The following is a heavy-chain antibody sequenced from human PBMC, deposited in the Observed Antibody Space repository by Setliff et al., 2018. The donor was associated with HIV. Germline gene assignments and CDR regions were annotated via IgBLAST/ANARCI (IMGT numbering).Heavy chain of an antibody. J-gene: IGHJ4*02. CDR1: GDYISSGGYY. V-gene: IGHV4-31*03. Sequence: PSETLSLTCTVSGDYISSGGYYWSWIRQRPGKGLEWIGYIYYSGSTYYNPSLQSRVTISVDTSKNHFSLKLNSVTAADTAVYYCARGGALEWELPFDYWGQGTLVTVSS. CDR3: ARGGALEWELPFDY. D-gene: IGHD1-26*01. CDR2: IYYSGST.